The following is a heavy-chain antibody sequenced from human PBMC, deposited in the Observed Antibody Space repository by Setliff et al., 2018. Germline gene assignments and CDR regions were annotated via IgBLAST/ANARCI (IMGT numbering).Heavy chain of an antibody. CDR1: GGSISSGSYY. J-gene: IGHJ6*03. V-gene: IGHV4-61*09. CDR3: ARGFPVTSYRSHYYMDV. Sequence: PSETLSLTCTVSGGSISSGSYYWSWIRQPAGKGLEWIGHIYTSGSTNYNPSLKSRVTISVDTAKNHFSLTMTSVTAADTALYFCARGFPVTSYRSHYYMDVWGEGTTVTVSS. D-gene: IGHD4-4*01. CDR2: IYTSGST.